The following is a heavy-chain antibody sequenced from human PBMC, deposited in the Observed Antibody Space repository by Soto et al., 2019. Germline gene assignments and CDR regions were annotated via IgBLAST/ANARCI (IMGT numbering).Heavy chain of an antibody. CDR3: ATRDSRRFL. J-gene: IGHJ4*02. CDR1: GVSISSHDW. CDR2: SHQSGNT. D-gene: IGHD6-13*01. Sequence: QVQLQESGPGLVKPSGTLSLTCAVSGVSISSHDWWTWVRQPPGKGLEWIGESHQSGNTNYNSSLEGSVTTSVDKSQAQFSLKLSFVSVADTAVYYCATRDSRRFLWGQGNLVTVSS. V-gene: IGHV4-4*02.